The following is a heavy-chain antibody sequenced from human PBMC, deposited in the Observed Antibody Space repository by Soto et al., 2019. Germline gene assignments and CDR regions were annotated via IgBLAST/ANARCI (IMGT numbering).Heavy chain of an antibody. CDR3: ARHGNDFWSGYYIDYWGQGLLDV. D-gene: IGHD3-3*01. CDR1: GYSFTSYW. Sequence: GESLKISCKGSGYSFTSYWIGWVRQMPGKGLEWMGIIYPGDSDTRYSPSFQGQVTISADKSISTAYLQWSSLKASDTAMYYCARHGNDFWSGYYIDYWGQGLLDVWGQGTTVTVSS. V-gene: IGHV5-51*01. J-gene: IGHJ6*02. CDR2: IYPGDSDT.